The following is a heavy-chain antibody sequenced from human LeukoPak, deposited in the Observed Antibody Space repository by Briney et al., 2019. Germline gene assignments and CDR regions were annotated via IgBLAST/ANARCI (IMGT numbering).Heavy chain of an antibody. CDR1: GGSISSGDYY. J-gene: IGHJ5*02. Sequence: SETLSLTCTVSGGSISSGDYYWSWIRQPPGKGLEWIGYIYYSGSTYYNPSLKSRVTISVDTSKSQFSLKLSSVTAADTAVYYCARLSYSSSSCWFDPWGQGTLVTVSS. CDR2: IYYSGST. CDR3: ARLSYSSSSCWFDP. V-gene: IGHV4-30-4*08. D-gene: IGHD6-6*01.